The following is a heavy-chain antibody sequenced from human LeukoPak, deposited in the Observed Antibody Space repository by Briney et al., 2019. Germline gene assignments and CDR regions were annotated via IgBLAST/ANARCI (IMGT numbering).Heavy chain of an antibody. D-gene: IGHD7-27*01. V-gene: IGHV4-4*07. CDR2: IYSTGTT. Sequence: PSETLSLTCTVSAGSINSYYWRWLRQPAGGVLECFGRIYSTGTTTYNASLRSQVTISVDQSKSQFSLKLTSVTAADTDLSYGARLEPANWGSGPDYWGQGTLVTVSS. CDR1: AGSINSYY. CDR3: ARLEPANWGSGPDY. J-gene: IGHJ4*02.